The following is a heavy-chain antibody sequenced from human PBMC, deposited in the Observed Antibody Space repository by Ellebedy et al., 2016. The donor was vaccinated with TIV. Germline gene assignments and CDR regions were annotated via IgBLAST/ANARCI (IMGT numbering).Heavy chain of an antibody. CDR3: ARVDGALVPRHHYGLDV. CDR1: GFTFTKYA. J-gene: IGHJ6*02. V-gene: IGHV3-23*01. CDR2: ISGSGDNA. Sequence: GESLKISXAASGFTFTKYAMSWVRQAPGEGLEWVSLISGSGDNADYADSVKGRFTISRDNSKNTLYLQLNGLIGEDTAVYYCARVDGALVPRHHYGLDVWGQGTTVAVSS. D-gene: IGHD5-18*01.